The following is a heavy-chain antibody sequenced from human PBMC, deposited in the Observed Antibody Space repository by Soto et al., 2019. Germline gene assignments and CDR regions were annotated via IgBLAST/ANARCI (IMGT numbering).Heavy chain of an antibody. V-gene: IGHV1-46*01. CDR1: GYTFIRYY. Sequence: ASVKVSCKASGYTFIRYYIQWVRQAPGQGLEWMGIINPSGGSTSYAQKFQGRVTMTSDTSTSTVYMELSSLTSEDTAVYYCARRDCISTSCQFQHWGQGTLVTSPQ. CDR3: ARRDCISTSCQFQH. CDR2: INPSGGST. D-gene: IGHD2-2*01. J-gene: IGHJ1*01.